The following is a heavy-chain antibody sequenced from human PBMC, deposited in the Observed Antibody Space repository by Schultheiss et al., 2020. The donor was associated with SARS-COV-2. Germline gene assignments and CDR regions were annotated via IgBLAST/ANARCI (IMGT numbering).Heavy chain of an antibody. CDR3: ARGGFFEEGADAFDI. Sequence: ASVKVSCKASGYTFTGYYMHWVRQAPGQGLEWMGWINPNSGGTNYAQKFQGRVTMTRDTSISTAYMELSRLRSDDTAVYYCARGGFFEEGADAFDIWGQGTMVTVSS. V-gene: IGHV1-2*02. J-gene: IGHJ3*02. CDR1: GYTFTGYY. D-gene: IGHD3-3*01. CDR2: INPNSGGT.